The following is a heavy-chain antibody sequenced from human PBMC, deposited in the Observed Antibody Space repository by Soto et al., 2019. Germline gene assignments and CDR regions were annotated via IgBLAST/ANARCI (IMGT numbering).Heavy chain of an antibody. V-gene: IGHV3-30-3*01. CDR1: GFTFSSYA. CDR3: ARAQVYDILTGYSYGMDV. D-gene: IGHD3-9*01. Sequence: PGGSLRLSCAASGFTFSSYAMHWVRQAPGKGLEWVAVISYDGSNKYYADSVKGRFTISRDNSKNTLYLQMNSLRAEDTAVYYCARAQVYDILTGYSYGMDVWGKGTTVTVS. J-gene: IGHJ6*04. CDR2: ISYDGSNK.